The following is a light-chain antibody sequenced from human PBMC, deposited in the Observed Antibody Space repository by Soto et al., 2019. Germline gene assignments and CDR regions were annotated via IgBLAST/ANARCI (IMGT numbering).Light chain of an antibody. J-gene: IGKJ4*01. CDR1: QGISSS. CDR3: QQLNSFPLS. CDR2: AAS. V-gene: IGKV1-9*01. Sequence: IQLTQSPSSLSASVGDRVTITCRASQGISSSLAWYQQQPGKAPKLLIYAASTLQSGVPSRFSGSGSGTDFTLTISSLQPEDFATYYGQQLNSFPLSFGGGTTVEIK.